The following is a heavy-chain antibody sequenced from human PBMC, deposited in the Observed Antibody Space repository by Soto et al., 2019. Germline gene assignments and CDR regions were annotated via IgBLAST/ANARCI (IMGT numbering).Heavy chain of an antibody. Sequence: GGSLRLSCAASGFTFSSYWMSWVRQAPGKGLEWVANIKQDGSEKYYVDSVKGRFTISRDNAKNSLYLQMNSLRAEDTAVYYCARDLGRVAARPDYYYGMDVWGQGTTVTVSS. J-gene: IGHJ6*02. CDR2: IKQDGSEK. CDR3: ARDLGRVAARPDYYYGMDV. CDR1: GFTFSSYW. V-gene: IGHV3-7*01. D-gene: IGHD6-6*01.